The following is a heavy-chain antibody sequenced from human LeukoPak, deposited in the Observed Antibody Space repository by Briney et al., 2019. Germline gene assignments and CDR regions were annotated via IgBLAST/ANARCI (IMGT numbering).Heavy chain of an antibody. CDR2: ISASGADT. CDR1: GFTVSSNY. V-gene: IGHV3-53*01. D-gene: IGHD4-23*01. Sequence: SGGSLRLSCAASGFTVSSNYMSWVRQAPGKGLEWVSTISASGADTYYADSVRGRFTISRDNSRNALYLQLSRLRVDDTAFYYCPKPLLTPGNWGPGTLVTVSS. CDR3: PKPLLTPGN. J-gene: IGHJ4*02.